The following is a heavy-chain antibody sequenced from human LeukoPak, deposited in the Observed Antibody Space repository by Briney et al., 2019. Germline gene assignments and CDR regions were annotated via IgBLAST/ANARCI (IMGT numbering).Heavy chain of an antibody. Sequence: GGSLRLSCAASGFTFSSYGMHWVRQAPGKGLEWVAVISYDGSNKYYADSVKGRFTISRDNSKNTLYLQMNSLRAEDTAVYYCAREEMATIWADGWGFDYWGQGTLVTVSS. CDR3: AREEMATIWADGWGFDY. V-gene: IGHV3-30*03. D-gene: IGHD5-24*01. J-gene: IGHJ4*02. CDR1: GFTFSSYG. CDR2: ISYDGSNK.